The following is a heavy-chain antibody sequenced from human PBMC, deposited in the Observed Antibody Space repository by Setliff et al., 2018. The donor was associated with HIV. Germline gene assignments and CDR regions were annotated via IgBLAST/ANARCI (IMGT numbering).Heavy chain of an antibody. J-gene: IGHJ4*02. CDR1: GYTFTEYF. CDR2: IDPNSGGT. D-gene: IGHD1-1*01. V-gene: IGHV1-2*02. CDR3: ARQLYNSLDF. Sequence: ASVKVSCKASGYTFTEYFMHWVRQAPGQGLEWVGWIDPNSGGTNYAEKFHGRVSLTTDTSINTAYMELGGLHSDDTAVYYCARQLYNSLDFWGQGALVTVSS.